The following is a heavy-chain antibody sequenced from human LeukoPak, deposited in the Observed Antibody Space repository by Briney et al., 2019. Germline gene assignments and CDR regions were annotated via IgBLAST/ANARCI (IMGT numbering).Heavy chain of an antibody. J-gene: IGHJ6*03. Sequence: ASVKVSCKASGGTFSSYAISWVRQAPGQGPEWMGGIIPIFGTANYAQKFQGRVTITTDESTSTAYMELSSLRSEDTAVYYCAREPNFWSGYYQSYYMDVWGKGTTVTVSS. CDR2: IIPIFGTA. V-gene: IGHV1-69*05. D-gene: IGHD3-3*01. CDR1: GGTFSSYA. CDR3: AREPNFWSGYYQSYYMDV.